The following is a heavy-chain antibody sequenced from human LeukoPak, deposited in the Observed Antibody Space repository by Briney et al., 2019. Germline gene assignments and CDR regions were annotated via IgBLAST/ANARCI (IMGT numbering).Heavy chain of an antibody. CDR1: GFTFSSYS. J-gene: IGHJ5*02. V-gene: IGHV3-21*01. D-gene: IGHD6-25*01. CDR2: ISSSSSDI. CDR3: AREPYSSGLNWFDP. Sequence: PGGSLRLSCAASGFTFSSYSMNWVRQAPGKGLEWGSSISSSSSDIYYADSVKGRFTISRDNAKNSLYLQMNSLRAEDTAVYYCAREPYSSGLNWFDPWGKGTPVTVSS.